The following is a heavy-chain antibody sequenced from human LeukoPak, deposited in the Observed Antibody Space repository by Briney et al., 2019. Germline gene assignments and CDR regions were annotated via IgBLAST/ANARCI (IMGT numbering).Heavy chain of an antibody. J-gene: IGHJ3*02. CDR3: AREGDGKRDAFDI. Sequence: PGGSLTLSCSASGFTFSYYGMHWVRQAPGKGLEWVAFIRNDGSDKYYADSVRGRFTISRDNAKNSLYLQMNSLGAEDTAVYYCAREGDGKRDAFDIWGQGTMVTVSS. CDR1: GFTFSYYG. CDR2: IRNDGSDK. V-gene: IGHV3-30*02. D-gene: IGHD5-24*01.